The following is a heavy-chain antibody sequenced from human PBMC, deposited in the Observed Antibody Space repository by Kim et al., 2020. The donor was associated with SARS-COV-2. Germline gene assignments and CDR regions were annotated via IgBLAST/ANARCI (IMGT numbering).Heavy chain of an antibody. CDR1: GGSLSSDT. CDR2: IIPMFGTT. D-gene: IGHD3-3*01. V-gene: IGHV1-69*13. Sequence: SVKVSCKASGGSLSSDTITWVRQAPGQGLEWMGGIIPMFGTTNYAQKFQDRITISANESMNTVYMEVSSLRSEDTAFYYCARGGRAGVSARLDPWYFDLWGRGTLVTVSS. J-gene: IGHJ2*01. CDR3: ARGGRAGVSARLDPWYFDL.